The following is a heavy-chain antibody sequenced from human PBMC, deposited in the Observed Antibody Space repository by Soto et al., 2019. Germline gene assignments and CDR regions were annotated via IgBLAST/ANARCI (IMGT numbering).Heavy chain of an antibody. CDR2: IWYDGVKT. CDR1: GFTFSSYG. D-gene: IGHD5-18*01. J-gene: IGHJ6*02. Sequence: GGSLRLSCAASGFTFSSYGMHWVRQPPGKGLEWVAIIWYDGVKTYFADSVKGRFTISRDNSKNTLYLQMNSLRGEDTAVYYCAGWIQLQQYYYYGMDVWGQGTTVTVSS. CDR3: AGWIQLQQYYYYGMDV. V-gene: IGHV3-33*08.